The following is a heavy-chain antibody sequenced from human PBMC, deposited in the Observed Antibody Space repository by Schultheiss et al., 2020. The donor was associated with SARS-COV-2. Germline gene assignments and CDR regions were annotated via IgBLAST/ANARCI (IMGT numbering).Heavy chain of an antibody. CDR3: ARGGGMYYYMDV. V-gene: IGHV5-51*01. CDR1: GYSFTNYW. J-gene: IGHJ6*03. CDR2: IYPGGSNI. Sequence: GESLKISCKGSGYSFTNYWIARVRQMPGKGLEWMGIIYPGGSNIRYSPSFQGQVTISADKSTSTAYLQWSSLKASDSAMYYCARGGGMYYYMDVWGTGTAVTVSS. D-gene: IGHD2-15*01.